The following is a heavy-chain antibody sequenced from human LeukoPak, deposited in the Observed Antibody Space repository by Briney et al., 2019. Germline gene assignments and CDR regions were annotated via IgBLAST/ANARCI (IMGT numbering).Heavy chain of an antibody. CDR3: ARRGRSYYYYGMDV. V-gene: IGHV4-59*01. D-gene: IGHD2-15*01. CDR2: IYYSGST. CDR1: GGSISSYY. Sequence: PSETLSLTCTVSGGSISSYYWSWIRQPPGKGLEWIGYIYYSGSTNYNPSLKSRVTISVDTSKNQFSLKLSSVTAADTAVYYCARRGRSYYYYGMDVWGKGTTVTVSS. J-gene: IGHJ6*04.